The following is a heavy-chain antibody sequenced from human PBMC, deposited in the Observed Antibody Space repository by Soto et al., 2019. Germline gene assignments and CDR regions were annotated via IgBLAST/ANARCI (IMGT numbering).Heavy chain of an antibody. D-gene: IGHD2-8*02. CDR3: TTGSTGAEDD. CDR1: GFTFSIAW. J-gene: IGHJ4*02. V-gene: IGHV3-15*01. Sequence: EVQLVESGGGLVKPGGSLRLSCAASGFTFSIAWMSWVRHAPGKGLEWVGRIKGKTAGGTAHYAAAVKGRFTISRDDSKNTLYLQMNSLRTEDTAVYYCTTGSTGAEDDWGQGTLVTVSS. CDR2: IKGKTAGGTA.